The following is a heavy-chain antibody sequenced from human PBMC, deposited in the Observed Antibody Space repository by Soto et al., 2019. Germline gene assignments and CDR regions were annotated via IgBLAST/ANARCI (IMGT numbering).Heavy chain of an antibody. CDR3: ATSNWFDP. CDR1: GGSFSGYY. J-gene: IGHJ5*02. CDR2: INHSGST. Sequence: SETLSLTCAVYGGSFSGYYLSWIRQPPGKGLEWIGEINHSGSTNYNPSLKSRVTISVDTSKNQFSLKLSSVTAADTAVYYCATSNWFDPWGQGTLVTVSS. V-gene: IGHV4-34*01.